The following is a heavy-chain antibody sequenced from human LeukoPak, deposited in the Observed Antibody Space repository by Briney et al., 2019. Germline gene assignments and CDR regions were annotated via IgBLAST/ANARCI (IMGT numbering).Heavy chain of an antibody. CDR1: GFTFSSYS. D-gene: IGHD5-12*01. Sequence: GGSLRLSCAASGFTFSSYSMNWVRQAPGKGLEWVSSISSSNSYIYYADSVKGRFTVSRDNSKNTLYLQMNSLRAEDTAVYYCVKDGYSGYDGYYFDYWGQGTLVTVSS. CDR2: ISSSNSYI. CDR3: VKDGYSGYDGYYFDY. V-gene: IGHV3-21*01. J-gene: IGHJ4*02.